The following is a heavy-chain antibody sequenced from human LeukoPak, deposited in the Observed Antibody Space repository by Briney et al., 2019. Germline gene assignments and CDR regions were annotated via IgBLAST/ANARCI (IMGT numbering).Heavy chain of an antibody. CDR3: AKPLSSSWYYCGMDV. Sequence: GGSLRLSCAASGFTFSSYGMHWVRQAPGKGLEWVAVISYDGSNKYYADSVKGRFTISRDNSKNTLYLQMNSLRAEDTAVYYCAKPLSSSWYYCGMDVWGKGTTVTVSS. D-gene: IGHD6-13*01. J-gene: IGHJ6*04. CDR2: ISYDGSNK. V-gene: IGHV3-30*18. CDR1: GFTFSSYG.